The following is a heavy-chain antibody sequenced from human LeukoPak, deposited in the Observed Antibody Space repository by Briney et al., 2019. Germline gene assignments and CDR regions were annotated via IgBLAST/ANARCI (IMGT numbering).Heavy chain of an antibody. J-gene: IGHJ4*02. CDR1: GSSFSSYS. CDR3: TRDPHALDF. CDR2: IRRDGSRI. V-gene: IGHV3-48*01. D-gene: IGHD2/OR15-2a*01. Sequence: GGSLRLSCAASGSSFSSYSMNWVRQAPGKGLEWISYIRRDGSRIYYADSVEGRFTISRDNAKNSLYLKMDSLRVEDTAVYYCTRDPHALDFWGQGTLVTVSS.